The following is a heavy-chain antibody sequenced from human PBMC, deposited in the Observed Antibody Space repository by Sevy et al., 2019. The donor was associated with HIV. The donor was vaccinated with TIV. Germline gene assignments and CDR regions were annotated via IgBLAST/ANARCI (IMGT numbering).Heavy chain of an antibody. CDR2: IDPNSGDT. D-gene: IGHD2-2*01. CDR1: GYTFTAYY. Sequence: ASVKVSCKSSGYTFTAYYMHWLRQAPGQGLEWVGRIDPNSGDTRYAQKFQGRVTMTRDTSISTGYMELTGLTSDDTALYYCARDPTCSHPSCYAELVDSWGQGTQVTVSS. CDR3: ARDPTCSHPSCYAELVDS. V-gene: IGHV1-2*06. J-gene: IGHJ4*02.